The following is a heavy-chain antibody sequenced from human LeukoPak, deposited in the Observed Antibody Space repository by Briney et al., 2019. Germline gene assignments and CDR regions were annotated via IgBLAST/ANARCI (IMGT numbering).Heavy chain of an antibody. J-gene: IGHJ4*02. CDR1: GFTVSSNY. V-gene: IGHV3-53*01. D-gene: IGHD5-24*01. CDR3: ARVEMATMSKDY. CDR2: IYSGGST. Sequence: PGGPLRLSCAASGFTVSSNYMSWVRQAPGKGLEWVSVIYSGGSTYYADSVKGRFTISRDNSKNTLYLQMNSLRAGDTAVYYCARVEMATMSKDYWGQGTLVTVSS.